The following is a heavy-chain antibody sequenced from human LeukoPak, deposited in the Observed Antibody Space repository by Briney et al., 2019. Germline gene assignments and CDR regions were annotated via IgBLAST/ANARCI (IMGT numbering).Heavy chain of an antibody. CDR3: AKAEGFYYYMDV. J-gene: IGHJ6*03. CDR1: GFTFSFYA. V-gene: IGHV3-30*02. D-gene: IGHD1-14*01. Sequence: GGSLRLSCAASGFTFSFYAMHWVRQAPGKGLEWVAFIRYDGTNKYYADSVRGRITVSRDNSKNMLYLQMDRLRSEDTAVYYCAKAEGFYYYMDVWGKGTAVTVSS. CDR2: IRYDGTNK.